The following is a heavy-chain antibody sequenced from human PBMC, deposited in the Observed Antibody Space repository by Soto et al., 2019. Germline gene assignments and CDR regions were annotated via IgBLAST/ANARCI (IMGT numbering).Heavy chain of an antibody. Sequence: GESLKISCKGSGYSFTSYWIGWVRQMPGKGLEWMGIIYPGDSDTRYSPSFQGQVTISADKSISTAYLQWSSLKASDTAMYYCATRVHGNYPGKNYYGMGVWGQGTTVTVSS. J-gene: IGHJ6*02. V-gene: IGHV5-51*01. D-gene: IGHD3-22*01. CDR3: ATRVHGNYPGKNYYGMGV. CDR2: IYPGDSDT. CDR1: GYSFTSYW.